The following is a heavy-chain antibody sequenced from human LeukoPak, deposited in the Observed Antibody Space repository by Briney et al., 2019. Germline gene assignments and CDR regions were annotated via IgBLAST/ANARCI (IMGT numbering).Heavy chain of an antibody. V-gene: IGHV4-31*03. D-gene: IGHD2-2*01. CDR3: AGGAGYCSTTTCYSYFAH. CDR1: GDSTSSGGYY. J-gene: IGHJ4*02. CDR2: IYYSGST. Sequence: PSQTLSLTCTVSGDSTSSGGYYWSWIRQHPGKGLEWIGNIYYSGSTYYTPSLKSRVTISEDTSQNQFSLKLSSVTGADTAVHFCAGGAGYCSTTTCYSYFAHWGQGALVTVSS.